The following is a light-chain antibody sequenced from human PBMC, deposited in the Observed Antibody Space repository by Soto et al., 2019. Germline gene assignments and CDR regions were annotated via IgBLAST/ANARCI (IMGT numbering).Light chain of an antibody. V-gene: IGLV2-14*01. J-gene: IGLJ2*01. Sequence: QSALTQPASVSGSPGQSITISCTGSSSDDGGYNYVSWYQQHPGKAPKLMIYDVSNRTSGVSNRFSGSKSGNTASPTISGVQAEDEGDYFCSSYTSSSTLVVFGGGTQLALL. CDR2: DVS. CDR3: SSYTSSSTLVV. CDR1: SSDDGGYNY.